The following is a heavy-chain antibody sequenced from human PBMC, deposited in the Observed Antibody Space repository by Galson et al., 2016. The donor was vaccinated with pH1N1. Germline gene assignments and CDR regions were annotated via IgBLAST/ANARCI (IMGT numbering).Heavy chain of an antibody. J-gene: IGHJ6*02. D-gene: IGHD4-17*01. CDR3: ARSLYGDYVGGMDV. Sequence: PALVKPTQTLTLTCTFSGFSLSTSGMSVTWVRQPPGKALEWLALIDWDANTYYSTSLKTRLTISKDTSRNQVVLIMTNMDPVDTATYYGARSLYGDYVGGMDVWGQGTAVTVSS. CDR1: GFSLSTSGMS. CDR2: IDWDANT. V-gene: IGHV2-70*20.